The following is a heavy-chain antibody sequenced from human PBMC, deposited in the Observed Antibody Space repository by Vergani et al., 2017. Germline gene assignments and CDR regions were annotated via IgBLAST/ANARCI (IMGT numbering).Heavy chain of an antibody. Sequence: QVQVVESGGGLVNPAGSLRLSCAASGFTFSDYYMSWIRQAPGKGLEWVSCISSSGTTIYYADSVKGRFTISRDNAKNSLFLQVTSLSAEDTAVYYCARGPNYYGSSGNYDVGHFEYWGKETPVTVSS. CDR3: ARGPNYYGSSGNYDVGHFEY. V-gene: IGHV3-11*04. CDR2: ISSSGTTI. CDR1: GFTFSDYY. J-gene: IGHJ4*02. D-gene: IGHD3-22*01.